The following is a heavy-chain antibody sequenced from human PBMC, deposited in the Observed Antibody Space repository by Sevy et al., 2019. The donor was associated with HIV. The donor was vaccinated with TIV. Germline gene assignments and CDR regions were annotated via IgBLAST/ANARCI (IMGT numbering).Heavy chain of an antibody. V-gene: IGHV3-23*01. Sequence: GGSLRLSCAASGFTFSSYAMSWVRQAPGKGLEWVSAISGSGGGTYYADSVKGRFTISRDNSKNTLYLQMNSLRAEDTAVYYCAKDQNGDYYDSSGYGYWGQGTLVTVSS. D-gene: IGHD3-22*01. CDR2: ISGSGGGT. CDR1: GFTFSSYA. CDR3: AKDQNGDYYDSSGYGY. J-gene: IGHJ4*02.